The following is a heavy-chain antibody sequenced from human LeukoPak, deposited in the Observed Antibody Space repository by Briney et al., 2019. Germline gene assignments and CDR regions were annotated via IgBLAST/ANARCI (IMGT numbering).Heavy chain of an antibody. CDR2: IGGRGGST. CDR1: GFSFSSFT. J-gene: IGHJ5*02. Sequence: GGSLRLSCAASGFSFSSFTMTWVRQAPVKGLEWVSAIGGRGGSTYYADSLEGRFTIARDNSKDMVYLQMNSLKVEDTATYYCGKEGGAWGQGTKVTVSS. V-gene: IGHV3-23*01. D-gene: IGHD3-16*01. CDR3: GKEGGA.